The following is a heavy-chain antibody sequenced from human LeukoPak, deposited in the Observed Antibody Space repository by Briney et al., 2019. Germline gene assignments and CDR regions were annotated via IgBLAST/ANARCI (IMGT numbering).Heavy chain of an antibody. V-gene: IGHV4-4*07. CDR2: IHTSGST. CDR3: ARDGGYTSHDY. J-gene: IGHJ4*02. CDR1: GGSIIGYY. D-gene: IGHD6-19*01. Sequence: SETLSLTCTVSGGSIIGYYWSRMRQPAGKGLEWIGRIHTSGSTNYNASLKSRVTMSVGTSKNQFSLKLTSVTAADTAVYYCARDGGYTSHDYWGQGTLVTVSS.